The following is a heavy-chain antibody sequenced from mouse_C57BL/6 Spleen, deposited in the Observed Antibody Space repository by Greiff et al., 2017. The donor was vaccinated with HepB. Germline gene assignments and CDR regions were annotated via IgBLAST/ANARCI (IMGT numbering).Heavy chain of an antibody. CDR3: ARSEDYDFWYFDV. D-gene: IGHD2-4*01. J-gene: IGHJ1*03. Sequence: QVQLQQPGAELVKPGASVKLSCKASGYTFTSYWMHWVKQRPGQGLEWIGMIHPNSGSTNYNEKFKSKATLTVDKSSSTAYMQLSSLTSEDSAVYYCARSEDYDFWYFDVWGTGTTVTVSS. V-gene: IGHV1-64*01. CDR1: GYTFTSYW. CDR2: IHPNSGST.